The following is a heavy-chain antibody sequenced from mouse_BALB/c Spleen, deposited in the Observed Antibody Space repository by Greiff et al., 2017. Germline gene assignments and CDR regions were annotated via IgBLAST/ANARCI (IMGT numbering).Heavy chain of an antibody. J-gene: IGHJ4*01. V-gene: IGHV1S81*02. CDR2: INPSNGGT. D-gene: IGHD2-3*01. CDR1: GYTFTSYY. CDR3: TRPDGYYRYYAMDY. Sequence: QVQLQQSGAELVKPGASVKLSCKASGYTFTSYYMYWVKQRPGQGLEWIGGINPSNGGTNFNEKFKSKATLTVDKSSSTAYMQLSSLTSEDSAVYYCTRPDGYYRYYAMDYWGQGTAVTVSS.